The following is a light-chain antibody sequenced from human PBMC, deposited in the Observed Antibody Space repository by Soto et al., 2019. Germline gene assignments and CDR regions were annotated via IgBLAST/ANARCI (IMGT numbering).Light chain of an antibody. V-gene: IGKV3-20*01. CDR3: QQYGGSPIT. CDR1: QSVSNNY. CDR2: GAS. J-gene: IGKJ5*01. Sequence: SQSVSNNYLAWYQQKPGQAPRLLIYGASNRATGIPVRFSGSGSGTDFTLTISRLEPEDFALYYCQQYGGSPITFGLGTRLEIK.